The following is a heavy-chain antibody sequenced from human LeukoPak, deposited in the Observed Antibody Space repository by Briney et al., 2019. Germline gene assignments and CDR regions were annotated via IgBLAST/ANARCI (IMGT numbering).Heavy chain of an antibody. CDR2: IYSGGST. D-gene: IGHD3-22*01. V-gene: IGHV3-53*01. Sequence: PGGTLRLSCAASGFTVSTNYMSWVRQAPGKGLEWVSIIYSGGSTSHADSVKGRFTISRDISKNTLFLQMSSLRAEDTAVYYCARSPRIYDSSGYYLVEYFDLWGRGTLVTVSS. CDR1: GFTVSTNY. CDR3: ARSPRIYDSSGYYLVEYFDL. J-gene: IGHJ2*01.